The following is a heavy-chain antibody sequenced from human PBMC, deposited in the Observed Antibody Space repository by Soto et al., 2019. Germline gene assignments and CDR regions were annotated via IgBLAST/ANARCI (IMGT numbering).Heavy chain of an antibody. D-gene: IGHD3-9*01. CDR3: ARRDWSGSTSHFYFDY. J-gene: IGHJ4*02. V-gene: IGHV4-4*02. Sequence: SETLSLTCAVSGGSIISSNWWSWVRQPPGKGLGWIGEIYHSGSTYYKPSLKSRVAMSVDTSKNQFSLKLTSATAADTAVYYCARRDWSGSTSHFYFDYWGQGALVTVSS. CDR2: IYHSGST. CDR1: GGSIISSNW.